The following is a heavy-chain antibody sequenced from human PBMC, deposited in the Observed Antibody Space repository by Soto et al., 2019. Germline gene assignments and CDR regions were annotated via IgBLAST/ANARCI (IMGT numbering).Heavy chain of an antibody. CDR1: GFTFSDYY. CDR2: ISSSSSYT. J-gene: IGHJ6*02. V-gene: IGHV3-11*06. CDR3: ARVRLALYYYGMDV. D-gene: IGHD6-19*01. Sequence: QVQLVESGGGLVKPGGSLRLSCAASGFTFSDYYMSWIRQAPGKGLEWVSYISSSSSYTNYADSVKGRFTISRDNAKNSQYLQMNSLRAEDTAVYYCARVRLALYYYGMDVWGQGTTVTVSS.